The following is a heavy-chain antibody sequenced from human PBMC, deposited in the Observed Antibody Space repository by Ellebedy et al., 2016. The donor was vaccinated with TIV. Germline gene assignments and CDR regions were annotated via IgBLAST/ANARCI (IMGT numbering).Heavy chain of an antibody. CDR3: ARGSIAARLGYYYYGMDV. V-gene: IGHV4-31*11. D-gene: IGHD6-6*01. Sequence: SETLSLTXAVSGGSISSGGYYWSWIRQHPGKGLEWIGYIYYSGSTYYNPSLKSRVTISVDTSKNQFSLKLSSVTAADTAVYYCARGSIAARLGYYYYGMDVWGQGTTVTVSS. J-gene: IGHJ6*02. CDR1: GGSISSGGYY. CDR2: IYYSGST.